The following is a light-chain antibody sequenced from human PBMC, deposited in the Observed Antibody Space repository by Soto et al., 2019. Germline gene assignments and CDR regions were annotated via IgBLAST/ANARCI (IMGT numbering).Light chain of an antibody. V-gene: IGLV1-44*01. CDR1: SSNIVSNT. J-gene: IGLJ1*01. CDR2: STS. CDR3: AAWDDRLDVYV. Sequence: QSVLTQPPSASGTPGQIVAISCSGSSSNIVSNTVTWYQQHPGTATKLLIYSTSQRSSGAPGRFSGSKSGASASLSISGLQSEDEADYYCAAWDDRLDVYVFGTGTKVTVL.